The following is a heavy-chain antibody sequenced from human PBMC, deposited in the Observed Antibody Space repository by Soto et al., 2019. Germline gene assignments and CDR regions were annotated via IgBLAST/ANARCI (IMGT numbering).Heavy chain of an antibody. Sequence: QVQLVESGGGVVQPGRSLRLSCAASGFTFSSYGMHWVRQAPGKGLEWVAVISYDGSNKYYADSVKGRFTISRDNSKNTLYLQMNSLRAEDTAVYYCAKDYFRNYMTTVTTFGGYYGMDVWGQGTTVTVSS. D-gene: IGHD4-4*01. CDR1: GFTFSSYG. CDR2: ISYDGSNK. J-gene: IGHJ6*02. V-gene: IGHV3-30*18. CDR3: AKDYFRNYMTTVTTFGGYYGMDV.